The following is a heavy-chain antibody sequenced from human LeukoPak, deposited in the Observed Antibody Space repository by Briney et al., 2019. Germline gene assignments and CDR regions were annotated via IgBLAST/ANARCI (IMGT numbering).Heavy chain of an antibody. CDR2: IQRDGSGI. D-gene: IGHD6-13*01. CDR1: GFTFSASW. V-gene: IGHV3-7*05. Sequence: PGGSLRLSCAASGFTFSASWMSWVRQAPGKGLEWVANIQRDGSGIAYADSVKGRFTISRDNAKNSLFLQMTSLTAADTAVYFCSRIAAVGSRQFYFWGQGTLVTVSS. CDR3: SRIAAVGSRQFYF. J-gene: IGHJ4*02.